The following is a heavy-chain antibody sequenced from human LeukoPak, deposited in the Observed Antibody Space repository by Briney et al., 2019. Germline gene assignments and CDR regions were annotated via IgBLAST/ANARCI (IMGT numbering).Heavy chain of an antibody. CDR1: GGSISSSSYY. CDR2: IYYSGST. J-gene: IGHJ4*02. Sequence: SETLSLTCTVSGGSISSSSYYWGWIRQPPGKGLELIGSIYYSGSTYYNPSLKSRVTISVDTSKNQFSLKLSSVTAADTAVYYRAVCRDYGGSPFDYWGQGTLVTVSS. D-gene: IGHD4-23*01. CDR3: AVCRDYGGSPFDY. V-gene: IGHV4-39*07.